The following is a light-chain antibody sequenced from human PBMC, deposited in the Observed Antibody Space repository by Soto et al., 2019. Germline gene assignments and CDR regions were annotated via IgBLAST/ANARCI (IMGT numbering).Light chain of an antibody. CDR2: GAS. CDR1: QRDGSNY. CDR3: KEYGSPRGA. Sequence: DSQRDGSNYVAWYQQKSGQPPRLLIHGASSRATGVPDRFSGSGSGTDTSLAISRLVPDESAVHSSKEYGSPRGAVGEGTKVDIK. V-gene: IGKV3-20*01. J-gene: IGKJ1*01.